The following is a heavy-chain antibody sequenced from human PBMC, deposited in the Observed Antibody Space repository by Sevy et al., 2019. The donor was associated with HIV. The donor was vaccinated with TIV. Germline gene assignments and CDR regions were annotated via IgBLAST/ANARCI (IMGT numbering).Heavy chain of an antibody. CDR3: ARRQGGSSWWGGPFDY. CDR2: ISSSGSTI. Sequence: GGSLRLSCAASGFTFSSYEMNWVRQAPGKGLEWVSYISSSGSTIYYADSVKGRFTISRDNAKNSLYLQMNSLRAEDTAVYYCARRQGGSSWWGGPFDYWGQGTLVTVSS. D-gene: IGHD6-13*01. V-gene: IGHV3-48*03. J-gene: IGHJ4*02. CDR1: GFTFSSYE.